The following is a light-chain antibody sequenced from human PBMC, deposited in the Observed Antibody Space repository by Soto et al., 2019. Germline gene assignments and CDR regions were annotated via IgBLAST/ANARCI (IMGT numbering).Light chain of an antibody. Sequence: EIVLTQSPGTLSLSPGERSTLSCRASQSVSSSYLAWYQQKPGQAPRLLIYGASSRATGIPDRFSGSGSGTDFTLTFSRLEPEDFAVYYCEYYGTSITFGGGTKVDI. CDR3: EYYGTSIT. CDR1: QSVSSSY. V-gene: IGKV3-20*01. CDR2: GAS. J-gene: IGKJ4*01.